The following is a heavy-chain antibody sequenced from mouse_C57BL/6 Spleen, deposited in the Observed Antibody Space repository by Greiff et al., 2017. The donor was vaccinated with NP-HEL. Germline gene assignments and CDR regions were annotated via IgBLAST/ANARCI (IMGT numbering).Heavy chain of an antibody. D-gene: IGHD2-14*01. V-gene: IGHV1-15*01. CDR3: TRGGYQYYFDY. CDR1: GYTFTDYE. CDR2: IDPETGGT. J-gene: IGHJ2*01. Sequence: LVESGAELVRPGASVTLSCKASGYTFTDYEMHWVKQTPVHGLEWIGAIDPETGGTAYNQKFKGKAILTADKSSSTAYMELRSLTSEDSAVYYCTRGGYQYYFDYWGQGTTLTVSS.